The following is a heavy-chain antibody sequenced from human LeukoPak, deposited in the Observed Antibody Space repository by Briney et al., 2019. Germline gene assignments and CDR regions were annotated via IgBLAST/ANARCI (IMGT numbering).Heavy chain of an antibody. J-gene: IGHJ5*02. Sequence: ASVKVSCTASGYTFTSYAMNWVRQAPGQGLEWMGWINTNTGNPTYAQGFTGRFVFSLDTSVSTAYLQISSLKAEDTAVYYCARGNPVLRYFDWLSTWGQGTLVTVSS. CDR1: GYTFTSYA. CDR2: INTNTGNP. V-gene: IGHV7-4-1*02. D-gene: IGHD3-9*01. CDR3: ARGNPVLRYFDWLST.